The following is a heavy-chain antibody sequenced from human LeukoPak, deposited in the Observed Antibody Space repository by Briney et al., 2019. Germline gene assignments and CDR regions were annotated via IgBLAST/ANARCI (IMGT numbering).Heavy chain of an antibody. CDR3: SRYDLSTYARRAFEY. D-gene: IGHD3-9*01. CDR1: GFTFSSYG. J-gene: IGHJ4*02. Sequence: PGGSLRLSCAASGFTFSSYGMHWVRQAPAKGLEWVSFISPNSDTTHYADSVKGRFTVSRDNSKSTLYLHMNSLGVEDTAVYYCSRYDLSTYARRAFEYWGQGTLVIVSS. CDR2: ISPNSDTT. V-gene: IGHV3-23*01.